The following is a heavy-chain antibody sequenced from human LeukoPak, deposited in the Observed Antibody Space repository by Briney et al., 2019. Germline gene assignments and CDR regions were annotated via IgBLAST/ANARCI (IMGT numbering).Heavy chain of an antibody. Sequence: SVKVSCKASGFTFTSSAVQWVRQARGPRHEWIGWIVVGSGNTNYAQKFQERVTITRDMSTSTVYMELSSLRSEDTAVYYCAAEGRPTVVTFRKGAVDLWGQGTMVTVSS. CDR3: AAEGRPTVVTFRKGAVDL. V-gene: IGHV1-58*01. CDR2: IVVGSGNT. J-gene: IGHJ3*01. CDR1: GFTFTSSA. D-gene: IGHD4-23*01.